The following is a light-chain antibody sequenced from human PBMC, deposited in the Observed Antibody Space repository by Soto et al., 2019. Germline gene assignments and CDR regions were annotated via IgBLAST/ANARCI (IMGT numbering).Light chain of an antibody. J-gene: IGKJ2*01. Sequence: EVVLTQSPGTLSLSPGEGATLSCRASHNISSTYLAWYQQKPGQAPRLLIYGASSRATDIPDRFSGSGSGTDFTLTVSRLEPEDLAVFYCQHYGSSMYTFGQGTRLDIK. CDR1: HNISSTY. CDR3: QHYGSSMYT. CDR2: GAS. V-gene: IGKV3-20*01.